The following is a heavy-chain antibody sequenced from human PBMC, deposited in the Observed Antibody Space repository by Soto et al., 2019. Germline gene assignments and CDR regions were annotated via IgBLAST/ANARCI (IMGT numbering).Heavy chain of an antibody. D-gene: IGHD6-6*01. CDR3: AKSIAAMDY. Sequence: WSSLRLSCAASGLTFSSYGMTWVRQAPGKGLEWVSCITGSGKTYYADSVKGRFTISRDNSNNTLFLQMNSLRAEDTAVYFCAKSIAAMDYWGQGTVVTVSS. CDR1: GLTFSSYG. V-gene: IGHV3-23*01. CDR2: ITGSGKT. J-gene: IGHJ4*02.